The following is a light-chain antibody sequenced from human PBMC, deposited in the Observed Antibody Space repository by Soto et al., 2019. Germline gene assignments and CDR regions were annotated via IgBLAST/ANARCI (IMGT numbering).Light chain of an antibody. Sequence: DTVMTQSPATLAASLAERATTNCRSSQNILYNSKNKNYLACYQQKPGQPPRLLIYWASTRESGVPDRFSGSGSGTDITLTISSLQAEDVAVYYRQQYYDTPYTFGQGTKLEIK. J-gene: IGKJ2*01. CDR1: QNILYNSKNKNY. V-gene: IGKV4-1*01. CDR3: QQYYDTPYT. CDR2: WAS.